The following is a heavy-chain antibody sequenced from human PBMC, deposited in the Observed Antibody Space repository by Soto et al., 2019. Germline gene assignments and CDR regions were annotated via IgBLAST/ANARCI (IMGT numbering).Heavy chain of an antibody. CDR2: ISAYNGNI. J-gene: IGHJ4*02. Sequence: ASVKVSCKASAYTFTNYGISWVRQAPGQGLEWMGWISAYNGNINYAQKFRGRVTMTTDTSTRSAYLEVRSLRSDDTAVYYWATRGSSWNCSEFDSWGQGTLVTVSS. V-gene: IGHV1-18*01. CDR3: ATRGSSWNCSEFDS. D-gene: IGHD6-13*01. CDR1: AYTFTNYG.